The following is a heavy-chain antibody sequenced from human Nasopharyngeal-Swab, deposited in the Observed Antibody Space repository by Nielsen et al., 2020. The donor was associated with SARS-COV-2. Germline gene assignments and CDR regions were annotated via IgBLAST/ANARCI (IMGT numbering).Heavy chain of an antibody. J-gene: IGHJ6*02. V-gene: IGHV1-2*06. CDR2: INPNSGGT. CDR1: GYTLTGYY. D-gene: IGHD3-10*01. Sequence: ASVKVSCKASGYTLTGYYMHWVRQAPGQGLEWMGRINPNSGGTNYAQRFQGRVTMTRDTSISTAYMELSRLRSDDTAVYYCARGSARYPGGMDVWGQGTMVTVSS. CDR3: ARGSARYPGGMDV.